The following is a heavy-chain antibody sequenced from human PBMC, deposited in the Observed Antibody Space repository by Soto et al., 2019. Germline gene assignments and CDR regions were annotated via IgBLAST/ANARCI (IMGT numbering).Heavy chain of an antibody. Sequence: SVKVSCKASGGTFSSYAISWVRQAPGQGLEWMGGIIPIFGTANYAQKFQGRVTITADESTSTAYMELSILRSEDTAVYYCARQIGAAVAPWWFDPWGQGTLVTVSS. CDR3: ARQIGAAVAPWWFDP. J-gene: IGHJ5*02. CDR1: GGTFSSYA. D-gene: IGHD6-19*01. V-gene: IGHV1-69*13. CDR2: IIPIFGTA.